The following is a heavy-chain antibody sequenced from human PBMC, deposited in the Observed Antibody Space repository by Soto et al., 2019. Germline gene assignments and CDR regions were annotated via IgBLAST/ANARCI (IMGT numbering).Heavy chain of an antibody. CDR3: ARKVSCPFDY. Sequence: SETLSLTCAVYGGSFSGYYWSWIRQPPGKGLEWIGEINHSGSTNYNPSLKSRVTISVDTSKNQFSLKLSSVTAADTAVYYCARKVSCPFDYWGQGTLVTVSS. D-gene: IGHD1-20*01. CDR1: GGSFSGYY. J-gene: IGHJ4*02. V-gene: IGHV4-34*01. CDR2: INHSGST.